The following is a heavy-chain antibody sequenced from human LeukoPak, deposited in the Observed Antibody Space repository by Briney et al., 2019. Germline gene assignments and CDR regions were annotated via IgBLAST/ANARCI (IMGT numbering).Heavy chain of an antibody. D-gene: IGHD6-25*01. CDR3: AREGGDPRWLDP. Sequence: ASETLSLTCTVSGGSISSYYWTWIRQSAGKGLEWIGRINTSGSTNYNPSLRSRVTMSVNTSKNQFSLNLTSVTAADTAVYSCAREGGDPRWLDPWGQGTLVTVSS. J-gene: IGHJ5*02. CDR2: INTSGST. V-gene: IGHV4-4*07. CDR1: GGSISSYY.